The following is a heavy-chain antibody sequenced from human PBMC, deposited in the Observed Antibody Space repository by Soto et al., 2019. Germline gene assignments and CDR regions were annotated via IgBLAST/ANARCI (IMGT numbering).Heavy chain of an antibody. D-gene: IGHD6-13*01. J-gene: IGHJ5*02. CDR2: INPNSGGT. V-gene: IGHV1-2*04. CDR1: GYTFTGYY. CDR3: ARASSSFRVWFDP. Sequence: ASVKVSCKASGYTFTGYYMHWVRQAPGQGLEWMGWINPNSGGTNYAQKFQGWVTMTRDTSISTAYMELSRLRSDDTAVYYCARASSSFRVWFDPWGQGTLVTVSS.